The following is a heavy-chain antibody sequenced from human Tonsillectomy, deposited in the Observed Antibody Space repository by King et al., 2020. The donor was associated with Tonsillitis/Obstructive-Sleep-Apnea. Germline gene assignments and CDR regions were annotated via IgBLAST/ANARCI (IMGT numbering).Heavy chain of an antibody. V-gene: IGHV4-39*01. D-gene: IGHD2-2*01. CDR2: IYYSGST. Sequence: QLQESGPGLVKPSETLSLTCTVSGGSISSSSYYWGWIRQPPGKGLEWIGSIYYSGSTYYNPSLKSRVTISVDTSKNQFSLKLSSVTAADTAVYYCATYCSRTSCYGGYWGQGTLVTVSS. CDR3: ATYCSRTSCYGGY. CDR1: GGSISSSSYY. J-gene: IGHJ4*02.